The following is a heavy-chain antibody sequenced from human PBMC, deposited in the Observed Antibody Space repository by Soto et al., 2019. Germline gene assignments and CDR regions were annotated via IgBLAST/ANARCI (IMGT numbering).Heavy chain of an antibody. CDR1: GFTFSSYA. CDR3: ARAGSSGWYESWLDYYYYMDV. V-gene: IGHV3-64*01. D-gene: IGHD6-19*01. CDR2: ISSNGGST. J-gene: IGHJ6*03. Sequence: EVQLVESGGGLVQPGGSLRLSCAASGFTFSSYAMHWVRQAPGKGLEYVSAISSNGGSTYYANSVKGRFTISRDNSKNTLYLQMGSLRAEDMAVYYRARAGSSGWYESWLDYYYYMDVWGKGTTVTVSS.